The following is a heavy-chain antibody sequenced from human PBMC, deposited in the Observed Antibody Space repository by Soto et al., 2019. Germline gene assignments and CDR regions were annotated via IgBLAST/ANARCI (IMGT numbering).Heavy chain of an antibody. Sequence: QLHLQESGPGLVKSSETLSLTCTVSGGSISSSSCYWGWIRLPPGKGLEWIGNIYYNGNTYYNPSLKSGVTISVDTSKSQFSLKLSSVTAADTAVYYCARLRIYCSGGTCYYYFDYSGQGTLVTVSS. V-gene: IGHV4-39*01. D-gene: IGHD2-15*01. J-gene: IGHJ4*02. CDR2: IYYNGNT. CDR3: ARLRIYCSGGTCYYYFDY. CDR1: GGSISSSSCY.